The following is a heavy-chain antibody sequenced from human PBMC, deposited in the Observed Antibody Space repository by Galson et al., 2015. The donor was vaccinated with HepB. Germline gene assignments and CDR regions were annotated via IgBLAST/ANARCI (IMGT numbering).Heavy chain of an antibody. V-gene: IGHV1-69*13. Sequence: SVKVSCKASEGTFTSYAISWVRQAPGQGLEWLGGTIPVFGITNYTQKFQGRVTITADESTSTAHMELSSLTSEDTAVYYCATDASGWLDPWGQGTLVTVSS. D-gene: IGHD2-8*02. CDR2: TIPVFGIT. CDR3: ATDASGWLDP. CDR1: EGTFTSYA. J-gene: IGHJ5*02.